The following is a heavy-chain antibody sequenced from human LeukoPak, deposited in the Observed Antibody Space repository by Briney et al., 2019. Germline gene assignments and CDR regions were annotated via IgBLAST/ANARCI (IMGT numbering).Heavy chain of an antibody. V-gene: IGHV4-34*01. D-gene: IGHD2-21*01. CDR2: INHSGST. CDR3: ASELPNILWGGFDP. J-gene: IGHJ5*02. Sequence: PSETLSLTCAVYGGSFSGYYWSWIRQPPGKGLEWIGEINHSGSTNYNPSLKSRVTISVDTSKNQFSLKLSSVTAADTAVYYCASELPNILWGGFDPWGQGTLVTVSS. CDR1: GGSFSGYY.